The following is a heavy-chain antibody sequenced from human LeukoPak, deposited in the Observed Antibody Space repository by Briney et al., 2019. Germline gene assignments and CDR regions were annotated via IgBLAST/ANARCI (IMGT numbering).Heavy chain of an antibody. J-gene: IGHJ4*02. CDR2: ISAYNGDT. D-gene: IGHD5-18*01. CDR1: GYSVISYG. Sequence: ASVKVSCKASGYSVISYGLSWVRQAPGQGLEWMGWISAYNGDTNHAQNLQGRVTMTTDTSTSTAYMELRSLRSDDTAVYYCAGRGHNYGYRFFASWGQGALVTVSS. V-gene: IGHV1-18*01. CDR3: AGRGHNYGYRFFAS.